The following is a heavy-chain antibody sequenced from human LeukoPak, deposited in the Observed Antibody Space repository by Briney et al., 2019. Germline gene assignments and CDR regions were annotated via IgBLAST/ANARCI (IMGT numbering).Heavy chain of an antibody. V-gene: IGHV4-30-4*01. CDR3: ARERGIWGSVAALGRVGVDI. J-gene: IGHJ3*02. CDR1: GGSISSGDYY. Sequence: SQTLSLTCTVSGGSISSGDYYWSWIRQPPGKGLEWIGYIYYSGSTYYNPSLKSRVTISVDTSKNQFSLKLSSVTAADTAVYYGARERGIWGSVAALGRVGVDIWGQGTMVTVSS. D-gene: IGHD6-6*01. CDR2: IYYSGST.